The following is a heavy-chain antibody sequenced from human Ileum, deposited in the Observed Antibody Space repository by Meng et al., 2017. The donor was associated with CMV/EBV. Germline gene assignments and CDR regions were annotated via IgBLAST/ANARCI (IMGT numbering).Heavy chain of an antibody. D-gene: IGHD3-10*01. CDR1: GFSVSTNY. CDR2: LHSGGIR. Sequence: GESLKISCAAYGFSVSTNYMTWVRQAPGKGLEWVSVLHSGGIRFYTDSVKGRFTISRDNSRNTLSLEMNNLRAEDTAVYYCAREGDYGSGSYYKWGLDSWGQGTLVTVSS. V-gene: IGHV3-66*02. CDR3: AREGDYGSGSYYKWGLDS. J-gene: IGHJ4*02.